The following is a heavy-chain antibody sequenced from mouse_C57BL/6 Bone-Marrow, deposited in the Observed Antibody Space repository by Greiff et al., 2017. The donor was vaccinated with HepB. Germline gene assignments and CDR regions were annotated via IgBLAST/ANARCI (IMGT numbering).Heavy chain of an antibody. Sequence: EVQLKESGPELVKPGASVKISCKASGYSFTDYNMNWVKQSNGKSLEWIGVINPNYGTTSYNQKFKGKATLTVDQSSSTAYMQLNSLTSEDSAVYYCARAGSTMVTTYYAMDYWGQGTSVTVSS. CDR2: INPNYGTT. CDR3: ARAGSTMVTTYYAMDY. V-gene: IGHV1-39*01. J-gene: IGHJ4*01. D-gene: IGHD2-2*01. CDR1: GYSFTDYN.